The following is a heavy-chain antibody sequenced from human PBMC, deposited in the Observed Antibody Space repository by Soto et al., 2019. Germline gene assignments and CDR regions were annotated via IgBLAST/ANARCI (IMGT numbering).Heavy chain of an antibody. D-gene: IGHD3-10*01. Sequence: PSETLSLTCTDSGGSLSSYYWSWIRQPPGKGLEWIGYIYYSGSTNYNPSLKSRVTISVDTSKNQFSLKLSSVTAADTAVYYCAREIWFGELSSAFDIWGQGTMVTVSS. V-gene: IGHV4-59*12. CDR3: AREIWFGELSSAFDI. J-gene: IGHJ3*02. CDR2: IYYSGST. CDR1: GGSLSSYY.